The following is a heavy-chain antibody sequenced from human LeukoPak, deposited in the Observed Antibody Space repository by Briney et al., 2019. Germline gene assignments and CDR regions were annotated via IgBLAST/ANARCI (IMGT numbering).Heavy chain of an antibody. V-gene: IGHV3-23*01. J-gene: IGHJ3*02. CDR3: ARDGTMIVVATDAFDI. Sequence: GGSLRLSCAASGFTFSSYAMTWVRQAPGKALEWVSAISGGSSGSTYYADSVKGRFTISRDNSKNTLFLQMNSLRAEDTAVYYCARDGTMIVVATDAFDIWGQGTMVTVSS. CDR2: ISGGSSGST. D-gene: IGHD3-22*01. CDR1: GFTFSSYA.